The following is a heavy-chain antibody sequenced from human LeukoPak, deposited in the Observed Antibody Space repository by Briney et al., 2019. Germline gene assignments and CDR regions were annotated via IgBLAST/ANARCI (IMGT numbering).Heavy chain of an antibody. CDR3: ARVRGPLDY. CDR1: GGSFSGCY. D-gene: IGHD3-10*01. J-gene: IGHJ4*02. V-gene: IGHV4-34*01. CDR2: INHSGST. Sequence: SETLSLTCAVYGGSFSGCYWSWIRQPPGKGLEWIAEINHSGSTNYNPSLKSRVTLSVDTSKNQFSLMLSSVPAADTAVYYCARVRGPLDYWGQGTLVTVSS.